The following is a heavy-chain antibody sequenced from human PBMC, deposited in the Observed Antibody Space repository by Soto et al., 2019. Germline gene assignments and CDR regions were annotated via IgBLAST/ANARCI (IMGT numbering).Heavy chain of an antibody. CDR1: GASIGTNNW. Sequence: PAETLSLTCAVSGASIGTNNWWSLVRQPPGKGLEWIGEVYHSGTTNCNPSLKSRVTISIDKSKNQFSLTLTSMTAADTALYYCAVPGRGDFDYWSQGTLVTVSS. J-gene: IGHJ4*02. CDR2: VYHSGTT. CDR3: AVPGRGDFDY. V-gene: IGHV4-4*02. D-gene: IGHD5-12*01.